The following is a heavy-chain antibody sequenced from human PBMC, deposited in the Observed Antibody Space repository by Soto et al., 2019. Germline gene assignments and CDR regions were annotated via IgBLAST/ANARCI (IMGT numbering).Heavy chain of an antibody. CDR1: GGSISSYY. V-gene: IGHV4-59*01. J-gene: IGHJ4*02. Sequence: PSETLSLTCTVPGGSISSYYWSWIRQPPGKGLEWIGYIYYSGSTNYNPSLKSRVTISVDTSKNQFSLKLSSVTAADTAVYYCARARVLTGYQVDYWGQGTLVTVSS. CDR2: IYYSGST. CDR3: ARARVLTGYQVDY. D-gene: IGHD3-9*01.